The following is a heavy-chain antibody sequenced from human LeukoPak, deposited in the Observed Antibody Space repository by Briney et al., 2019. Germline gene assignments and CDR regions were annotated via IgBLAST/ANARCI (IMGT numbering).Heavy chain of an antibody. CDR1: GFTLDDYA. CDR3: AKGNMLLVAVGDYFDY. V-gene: IGHV3-9*03. CDR2: ISWNSGNI. J-gene: IGHJ4*02. Sequence: SGRSLRLSCAASGFTLDDYAMSWVRQAPGKGLEWVSGISWNSGNIGYADSVKRRFTISRDNAKNSLYLQMNSLRAEDMALYYCAKGNMLLVAVGDYFDYWGQGTLVTVAS. D-gene: IGHD3-22*01.